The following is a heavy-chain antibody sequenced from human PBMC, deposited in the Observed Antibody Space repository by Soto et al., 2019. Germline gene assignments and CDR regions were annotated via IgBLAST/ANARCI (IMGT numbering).Heavy chain of an antibody. V-gene: IGHV3-23*01. CDR2: ISGSGGST. CDR3: VKSHIWFGELPFDY. CDR1: GFTFSSYA. D-gene: IGHD3-10*01. Sequence: GGSLRLSCAASGFTFSSYAMSWVRQAPGKGLEWVSAISGSGGSTYYADSVKGRFTISRDNSKNTLYLQMNSLRAEDTAVYYCVKSHIWFGELPFDYWGQGTFVTVSS. J-gene: IGHJ4*02.